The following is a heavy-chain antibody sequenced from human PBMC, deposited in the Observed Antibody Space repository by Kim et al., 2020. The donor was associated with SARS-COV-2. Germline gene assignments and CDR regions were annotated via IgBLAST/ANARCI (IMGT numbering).Heavy chain of an antibody. J-gene: IGHJ5*02. Sequence: GESLKISCKGSGYSFTSYWISWVRQMPGKGLEWMGRIDPSDSYTNYSPSFQGHVTISADKSISTAYLQWSSLKASDTAMYYCARLAQYRSSSWYRAPNWFDPWGQGTLVTVSS. CDR1: GYSFTSYW. V-gene: IGHV5-10-1*01. D-gene: IGHD6-13*01. CDR3: ARLAQYRSSSWYRAPNWFDP. CDR2: IDPSDSYT.